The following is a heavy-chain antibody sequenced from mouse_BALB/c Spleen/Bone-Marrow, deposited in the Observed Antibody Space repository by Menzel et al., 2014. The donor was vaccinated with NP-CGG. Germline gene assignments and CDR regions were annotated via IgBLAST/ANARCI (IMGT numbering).Heavy chain of an antibody. CDR2: ISGGSSTI. CDR1: GFTFSSFG. J-gene: IGHJ4*01. Sequence: EVHLVESGGGLVQPGGSRKLSCAASGFTFSSFGMHWVRQAPEKGLEWVAYISGGSSTIYYADTVKGRFTISRDNPKNTLFLQMTSLRSEDTAMCYCARGVYGYVKYAMDHWGQGTSVTVSS. V-gene: IGHV5-17*02. CDR3: ARGVYGYVKYAMDH. D-gene: IGHD1-2*01.